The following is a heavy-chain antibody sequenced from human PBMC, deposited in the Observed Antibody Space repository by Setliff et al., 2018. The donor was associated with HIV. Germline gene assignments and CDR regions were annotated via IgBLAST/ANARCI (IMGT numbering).Heavy chain of an antibody. CDR3: ARVYYGDLEY. CDR2: IHYTGNT. Sequence: SETLSLTCTVSGASISTTTYYWGWIRQPPGKGLEWIGSIHYTGNTYNTPSLKSRLTISVDASKNQISLKLTSVTAADTAVYFCARVYYGDLEYWGQGTLVTSPQ. CDR1: GASISTTTYY. D-gene: IGHD4-17*01. V-gene: IGHV4-39*07. J-gene: IGHJ4*02.